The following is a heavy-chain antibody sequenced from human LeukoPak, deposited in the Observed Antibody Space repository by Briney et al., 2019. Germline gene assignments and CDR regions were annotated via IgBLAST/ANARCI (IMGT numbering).Heavy chain of an antibody. Sequence: GGSLRLSCAASGFTFDDYAMHWVRQAPGKGLERVSGISWNSGSIGYADSVKGRFTISRDNAKNSLYLQMNSLRAEDTALYYCAKDISSSSNHFDYWGQGTLVTVSS. CDR2: ISWNSGSI. CDR1: GFTFDDYA. D-gene: IGHD6-13*01. CDR3: AKDISSSSNHFDY. V-gene: IGHV3-9*01. J-gene: IGHJ4*02.